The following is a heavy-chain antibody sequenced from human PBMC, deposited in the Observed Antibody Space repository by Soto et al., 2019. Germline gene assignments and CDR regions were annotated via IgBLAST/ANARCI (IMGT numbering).Heavy chain of an antibody. D-gene: IGHD1-1*01. CDR1: GFTFSSYW. CDR2: INSDGSST. V-gene: IGHV3-74*01. Sequence: EVQLVESGGGLVQPGGSLRLSCAASGFTFSSYWMHWVRQAPGKGLVWVSRINSDGSSTSYADSVKGRFTISRDNAKNTLYLQMNSLRAEDTAVYYCASWNDGSYYYYGMDFWGQGTTVTVSS. CDR3: ASWNDGSYYYYGMDF. J-gene: IGHJ6*02.